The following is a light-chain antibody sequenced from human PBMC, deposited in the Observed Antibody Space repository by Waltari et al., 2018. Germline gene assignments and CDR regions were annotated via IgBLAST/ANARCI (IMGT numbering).Light chain of an antibody. J-gene: IGLJ2*01. CDR2: DVS. CDR1: TNDIGDYIY. CDR3: SSYTTSGARRI. Sequence: QPALTQPAAVSGSPGQSITISCAGTTNDIGDYIYVSWYQQHPGKAPKLIIYDVSDRPSGVSDRFSGSKSGNTASLTMSGLQADDEADYYCSSYTTSGARRIFGGGTRLTVL. V-gene: IGLV2-14*03.